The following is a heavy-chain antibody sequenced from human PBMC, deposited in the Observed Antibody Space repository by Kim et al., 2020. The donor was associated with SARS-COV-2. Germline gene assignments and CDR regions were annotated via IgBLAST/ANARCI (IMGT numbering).Heavy chain of an antibody. CDR3: ARDHDPDSSSMDDSFDL. D-gene: IGHD3-3*01. J-gene: IGHJ3*01. Sequence: SQTLSVTCANSGDSVSNTNAAWNWVRQTPSRGLEWLGRTYYRSRWYDDYAMSVQGRIAITPDTSMNQVSLHLSSVTPEDTAVYYCARDHDPDSSSMDDSFDLWGQGTMVTVSS. CDR1: GDSVSNTNAA. CDR2: TYYRSRWYD. V-gene: IGHV6-1*01.